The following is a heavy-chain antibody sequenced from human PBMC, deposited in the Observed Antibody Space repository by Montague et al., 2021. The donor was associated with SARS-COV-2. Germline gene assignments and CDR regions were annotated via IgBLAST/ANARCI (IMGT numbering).Heavy chain of an antibody. Sequence: TLSLTCTVSGGSISSGSYYRNWHRQPAGKGLEWIGRINTSGSNNYNLYLKSRVTIPVDTSKNQFYLKLSSVTAADTAVYYGARESVHWTGYYNDYFDNWGQGTLVTVSS. D-gene: IGHD3/OR15-3a*01. V-gene: IGHV4-61*02. J-gene: IGHJ4*02. CDR3: ARESVHWTGYYNDYFDN. CDR1: GGSISSGSYY. CDR2: INTSGSN.